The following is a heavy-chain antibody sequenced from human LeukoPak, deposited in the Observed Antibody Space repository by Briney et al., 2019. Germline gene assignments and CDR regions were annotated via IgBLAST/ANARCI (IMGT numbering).Heavy chain of an antibody. D-gene: IGHD4-17*01. CDR1: GGSISSYY. Sequence: SETLSLTCTVSGGSISSYYWSWIRQPPGKGLEWIGYIYYSGSTNYNPSLKSRVTISVDTSKNQFSLKLSSVTAADTAVYYCASYGDYDNWFDPWGQGTLVTVCS. J-gene: IGHJ5*02. V-gene: IGHV4-59*01. CDR3: ASYGDYDNWFDP. CDR2: IYYSGST.